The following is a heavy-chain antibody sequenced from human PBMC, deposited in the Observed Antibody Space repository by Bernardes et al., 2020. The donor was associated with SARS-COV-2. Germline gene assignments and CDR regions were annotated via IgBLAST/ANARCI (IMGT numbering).Heavy chain of an antibody. V-gene: IGHV4-38-2*02. Sequence: SETLSSTCTVSGYSIRSGYYWGWIRQPPGKGLEWIATIYHSGSTYYNPSLRSRVTISVDTSKNQFSLNLSSVTAADTAVYYCARKGKCSGGSCQTSWFDPWGQGTLVTVSS. J-gene: IGHJ5*02. CDR1: GYSIRSGYY. CDR3: ARKGKCSGGSCQTSWFDP. CDR2: IYHSGST. D-gene: IGHD2-15*01.